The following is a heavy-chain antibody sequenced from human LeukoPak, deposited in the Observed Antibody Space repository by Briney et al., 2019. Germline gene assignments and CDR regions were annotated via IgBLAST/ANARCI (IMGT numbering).Heavy chain of an antibody. V-gene: IGHV3-7*03. CDR3: TRDLAAVPGPRMDV. Sequence: GGSPRLSCAASGFSFSSYYMSWVRQAPDKGLEWVTLINPDGSERYYVDSVKGRFTISRDNAKNSLYLQMDSLRDDDTAMYFCTRDLAAVPGPRMDVWGQGTTVTVSS. CDR2: INPDGSER. J-gene: IGHJ6*02. D-gene: IGHD6-19*01. CDR1: GFSFSSYY.